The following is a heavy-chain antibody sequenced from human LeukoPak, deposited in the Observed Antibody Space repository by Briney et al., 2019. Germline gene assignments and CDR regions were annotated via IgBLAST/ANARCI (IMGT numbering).Heavy chain of an antibody. V-gene: IGHV3-21*01. D-gene: IGHD1-26*01. CDR2: ITSSGTYI. CDR1: GFTFNVFH. Sequence: PGGSLRLSCAASGFTFNVFHMNWVRQAPGKGQEWISSITSSGTYITYADSIQGRFTISRDNAKNSLYLQMNSLRVDDTALYYCARASGGWDLDYWGHGTLVTVSS. J-gene: IGHJ4*01. CDR3: ARASGGWDLDY.